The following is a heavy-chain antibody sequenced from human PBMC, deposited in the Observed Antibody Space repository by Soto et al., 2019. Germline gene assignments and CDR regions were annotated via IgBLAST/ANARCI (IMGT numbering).Heavy chain of an antibody. V-gene: IGHV3-15*01. D-gene: IGHD6-6*01. Sequence: GGSLRLSCAASGFTFSNAWISWVRQAPGKGLVSVGRIKSKADSGTTDYAAPVKGRFTSSRDDSKNTMYLQMNSMKNEDTVVYYCNTGGIAARPLRVRNWLGPSGTGTMATVSS. CDR1: GFTFSNAW. CDR3: NTGGIAARPLRVRNWLGP. J-gene: IGHJ5*02. CDR2: IKSKADSGTT.